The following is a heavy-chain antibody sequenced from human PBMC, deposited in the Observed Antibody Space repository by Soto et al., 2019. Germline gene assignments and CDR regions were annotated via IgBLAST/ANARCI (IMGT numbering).Heavy chain of an antibody. V-gene: IGHV3-30*18. J-gene: IGHJ2*01. D-gene: IGHD6-19*01. Sequence: QVQRVESGGGVVQPGGSLRLSCAASGFSFNNYGMHWVRQAPGKGLERVAVVSYEGSVQYYTDSANGRFTISRDNSKNTLYLQMNSLRDDDTAVYHCAKEISPKAGKWYFDLWGRGTLVTVSS. CDR3: AKEISPKAGKWYFDL. CDR2: VSYEGSVQ. CDR1: GFSFNNYG.